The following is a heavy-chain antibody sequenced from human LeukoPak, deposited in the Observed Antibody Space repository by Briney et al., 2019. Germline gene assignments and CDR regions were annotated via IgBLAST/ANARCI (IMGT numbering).Heavy chain of an antibody. J-gene: IGHJ4*02. CDR3: AKTDRNFDWLLPIDY. CDR1: GFTFSSYA. D-gene: IGHD3-9*01. Sequence: GGSLRLSCAASGFTFSSYAMHWVRQAPGKGLEWVAVISYDGSNKYYADSVKGRFTISRDNSKNTLYLQMNSLRAEDTAVYYCAKTDRNFDWLLPIDYWGQGTLVTVSS. CDR2: ISYDGSNK. V-gene: IGHV3-30*04.